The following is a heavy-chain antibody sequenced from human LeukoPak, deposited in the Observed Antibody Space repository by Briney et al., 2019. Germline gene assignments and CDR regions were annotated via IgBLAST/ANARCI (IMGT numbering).Heavy chain of an antibody. CDR1: GFTVSSYW. J-gene: IGHJ4*02. Sequence: GGSLRLSCAASGFTVSSYWMSWVRQAPGKGLEWVANIKQDGSEKYYVDSVKGRFTISRDNAKNSLYLQMNSLRAEDTAVYYCARGFGFGEFYYFDYWGQGTLVTVSS. CDR2: IKQDGSEK. V-gene: IGHV3-7*01. D-gene: IGHD3-10*01. CDR3: ARGFGFGEFYYFDY.